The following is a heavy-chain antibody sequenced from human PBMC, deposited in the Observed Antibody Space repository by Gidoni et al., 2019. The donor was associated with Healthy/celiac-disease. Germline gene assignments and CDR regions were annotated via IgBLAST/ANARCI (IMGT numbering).Heavy chain of an antibody. D-gene: IGHD6-13*01. Sequence: EVQLVESGGGLVKPGGSLRLSCAASGFTFNNSWMSWVRQAPGKGLEVVGRVKSKTDGGTTDYAAPGKGRFTISRDDSKNTLYLQMNSLKTEDTAVDHGTMLAAAGYYYYYYYMDVWGKGTTVTVSS. V-gene: IGHV3-15*01. CDR2: VKSKTDGGTT. CDR1: GFTFNNSW. J-gene: IGHJ6*03. CDR3: TMLAAAGYYYYYYYMDV.